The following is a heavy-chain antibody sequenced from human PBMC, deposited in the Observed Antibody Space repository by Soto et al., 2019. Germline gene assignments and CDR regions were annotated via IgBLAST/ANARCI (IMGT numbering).Heavy chain of an antibody. V-gene: IGHV4-39*01. J-gene: IGHJ4*02. CDR1: GGSISSNSYY. Sequence: QLQLQESGPGLVKPSETLSLACTVSGGSISSNSYYWDWIRQPPGKGLEWIGSMYYSGATYHNPYLKSRVTISVDTSKNQFSLHLSSVTAADTAVYYCARHAAYDSVWGKSDGSDYWGQGTLVTVSS. CDR2: MYYSGAT. CDR3: ARHAAYDSVWGKSDGSDY. D-gene: IGHD3-16*01.